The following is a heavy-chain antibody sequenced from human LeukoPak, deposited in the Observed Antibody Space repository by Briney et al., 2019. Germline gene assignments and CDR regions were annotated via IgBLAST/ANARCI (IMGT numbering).Heavy chain of an antibody. CDR3: ARDTSYCSGGSCYEDGFDY. Sequence: SETLSLTCSVSGGSISSTSYYWGWIRQPPGKGLEWIGSIYHSGSTYYNPSLKSRVTISVVRSKNQFSLKLSSVTAADTAVYYCARDTSYCSGGSCYEDGFDYWGQGTLVTVSS. CDR2: IYHSGST. D-gene: IGHD2-15*01. J-gene: IGHJ4*02. V-gene: IGHV4-39*07. CDR1: GGSISSTSYY.